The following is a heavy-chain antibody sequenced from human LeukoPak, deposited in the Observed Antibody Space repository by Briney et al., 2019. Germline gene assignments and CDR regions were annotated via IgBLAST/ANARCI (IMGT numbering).Heavy chain of an antibody. CDR3: AKDYY. V-gene: IGHV3-43*02. Sequence: GGSLRLCCAASGFTFDDYPMHWVHQVPGKGLEWVSLISGDGGTTYYADSVKGRFTISRDNSKNSLFLQMNSLRTEDTALYYCAKDYYWGQGTLVAVSS. CDR2: ISGDGGTT. CDR1: GFTFDDYP. J-gene: IGHJ4*02.